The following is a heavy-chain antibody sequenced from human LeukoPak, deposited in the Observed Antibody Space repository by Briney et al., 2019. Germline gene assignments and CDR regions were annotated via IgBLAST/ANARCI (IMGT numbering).Heavy chain of an antibody. Sequence: PSETLSLTCAVYGGSFSGYYWRWIRQPPGKGLEWIGEINHSGRTNYNPSLKSRVTISVGTSKNQFSLKVSSVTAADTAVYYCARGVGLRSDFDIWGQGTMVTVSS. D-gene: IGHD3-3*01. CDR3: ARGVGLRSDFDI. CDR1: GGSFSGYY. J-gene: IGHJ3*02. CDR2: INHSGRT. V-gene: IGHV4-34*01.